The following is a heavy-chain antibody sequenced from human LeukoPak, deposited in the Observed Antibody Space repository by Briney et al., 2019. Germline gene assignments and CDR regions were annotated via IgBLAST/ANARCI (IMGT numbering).Heavy chain of an antibody. CDR3: AKGGRSAAFDI. V-gene: IGHV3-23*01. CDR1: GFTFSSYW. J-gene: IGHJ3*02. D-gene: IGHD3-16*01. Sequence: GGSLRLSCAASGFTFSSYWMHWVRQAPGKGLEWVSVISVSGGTTYYADSVKGRFTISRDSSKNTLYLQMNSLRAADTAVYYCAKGGRSAAFDIWGQGTMVTVSS. CDR2: ISVSGGTT.